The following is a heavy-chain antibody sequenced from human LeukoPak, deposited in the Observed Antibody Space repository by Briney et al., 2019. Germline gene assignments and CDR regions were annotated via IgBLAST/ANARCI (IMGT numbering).Heavy chain of an antibody. D-gene: IGHD3-16*01. CDR2: ISGIGGYA. J-gene: IGHJ4*02. V-gene: IGHV3-23*01. CDR1: GFTFSSYA. CDR3: AKDLFGGPARAYFDY. Sequence: GGPLRLSCAASGFTFSSYAMSWVRQAPGKGLEWVSSISGIGGYAYYANSAKGRVITSRDNSKNTLYLQMYSLRAEDTAVYYCAKDLFGGPARAYFDYWGQGTLVTVSS.